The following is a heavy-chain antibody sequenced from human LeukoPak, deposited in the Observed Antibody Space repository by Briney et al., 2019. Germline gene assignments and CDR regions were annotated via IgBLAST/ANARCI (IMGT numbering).Heavy chain of an antibody. CDR1: GLTVSSYW. D-gene: IGHD6-25*01. Sequence: GGSLRLSCAVSGLTVSSYWINWVRQAPGKGLEWVANIKPDGSEKNYVDSVKGPFTISRDNAKNSGYLQMNSLRAKDTAVYYGLGSVELGWGQGTLVTVSS. J-gene: IGHJ4*02. V-gene: IGHV3-7*01. CDR2: IKPDGSEK. CDR3: LGSVELG.